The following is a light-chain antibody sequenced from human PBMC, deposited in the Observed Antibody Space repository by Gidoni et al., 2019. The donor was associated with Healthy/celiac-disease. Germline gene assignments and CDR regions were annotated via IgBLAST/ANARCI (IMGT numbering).Light chain of an antibody. V-gene: IGKV3-15*01. Sequence: EVVMTQSPAIVSVSPGDTATLACRASQAINSNLAWYQQRPGQAPRLLIYGASTRATGIPARFRGSASGTEFTLTIRSLQFEDFAVYYCHQYRNWPSLTFGGGTKVDIK. CDR2: GAS. J-gene: IGKJ4*01. CDR3: HQYRNWPSLT. CDR1: QAINSN.